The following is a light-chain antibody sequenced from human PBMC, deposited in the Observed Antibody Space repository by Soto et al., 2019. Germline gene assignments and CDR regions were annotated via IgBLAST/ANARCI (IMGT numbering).Light chain of an antibody. CDR3: RQYYSYPWT. CDR2: AAS. Sequence: IRMTRSPSPLSASTGDRVTITCRASQCISSYLAWYQQKPGKAPKLLIYAASTVQSGVPSGFSGSGSGTDFTLTISCLQSEDFATYYCRQYYSYPWTFGQGTRLEI. CDR1: QCISSY. J-gene: IGKJ5*01. V-gene: IGKV1-8*01.